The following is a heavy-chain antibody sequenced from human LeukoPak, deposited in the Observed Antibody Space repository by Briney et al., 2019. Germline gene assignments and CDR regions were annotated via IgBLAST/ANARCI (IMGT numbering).Heavy chain of an antibody. D-gene: IGHD4-17*01. CDR3: AKDPSNPTVTTTWDY. V-gene: IGHV3-23*01. Sequence: GGSLRLSRAASGFTFSSYAMSWVRQAPGKGLEWVSAISGSGGSTYYADSVKGRFTISRDNSKNTLYLQMNSLRAEDTAVYYCAKDPSNPTVTTTWDYWGQGTLVTVSS. CDR2: ISGSGGST. J-gene: IGHJ4*02. CDR1: GFTFSSYA.